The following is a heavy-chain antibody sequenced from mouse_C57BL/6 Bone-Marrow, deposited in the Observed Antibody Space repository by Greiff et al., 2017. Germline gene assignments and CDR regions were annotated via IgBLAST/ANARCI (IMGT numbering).Heavy chain of an antibody. CDR1: GYSITSGYY. V-gene: IGHV3-6*01. CDR3: ARDSTVVEAYAY. D-gene: IGHD1-1*01. CDR2: ISYDGST. Sequence: EVKLQESGPGLVKPSQSLSLTCSVPGYSITSGYYWNWIRQFPGNKLEWMGFISYDGSTNYNPSLKNRISITRDTSKNQFFLKLNSVTTEDTATYYCARDSTVVEAYAYWGQGTLVTVSA. J-gene: IGHJ3*01.